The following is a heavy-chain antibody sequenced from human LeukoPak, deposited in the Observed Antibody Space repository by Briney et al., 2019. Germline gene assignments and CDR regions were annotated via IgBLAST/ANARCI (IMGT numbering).Heavy chain of an antibody. D-gene: IGHD3-22*01. Sequence: ASVKVSCKVSGYTLTELSMHWVRQAPGKGLEWMGGFDPEVGKTIYAQKFQGRVTMTEDTSTDTAYMELSSLRSDDTAVYYCARDRHRRHYYDSSLHPPLDYWGQGTLVTVSS. CDR3: ARDRHRRHYYDSSLHPPLDY. J-gene: IGHJ4*02. V-gene: IGHV1-24*01. CDR2: FDPEVGKT. CDR1: GYTLTELS.